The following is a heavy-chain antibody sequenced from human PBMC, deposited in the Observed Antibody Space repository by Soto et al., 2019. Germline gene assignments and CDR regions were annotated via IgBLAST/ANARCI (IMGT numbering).Heavy chain of an antibody. V-gene: IGHV5-51*01. D-gene: IGHD2-8*01. CDR3: ARHGSNGAYYHYGIDV. Sequence: ESLKISCKGSGYRFSSYWIAWVRQMPGKGLEWMGIIYPGDSDTIYSPSFQGQVTFSADKSTSTAYLQWSSLKASDTAMYYCARHGSNGAYYHYGIDVCGQGTMGTVSS. J-gene: IGHJ6*02. CDR2: IYPGDSDT. CDR1: GYRFSSYW.